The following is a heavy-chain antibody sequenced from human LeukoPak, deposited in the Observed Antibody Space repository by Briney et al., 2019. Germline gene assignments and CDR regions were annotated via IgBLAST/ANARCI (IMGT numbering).Heavy chain of an antibody. V-gene: IGHV4-30-2*01. J-gene: IGHJ4*02. Sequence: SQTLSLTCAVSGGSISSGGYSWSWIRQPPGKGLEWIGYIYHSGITYYNQSLKSRVTMSLDRSKNQFSPKLTSVTAADTAVYYCARRVVAIFYFDYWGQGALVTVSS. CDR3: ARRVVAIFYFDY. CDR2: IYHSGIT. D-gene: IGHD3-3*01. CDR1: GGSISSGGYS.